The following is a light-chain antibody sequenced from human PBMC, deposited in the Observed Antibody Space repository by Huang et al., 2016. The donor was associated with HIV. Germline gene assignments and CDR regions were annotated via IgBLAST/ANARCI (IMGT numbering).Light chain of an antibody. CDR3: QQYSDWPLWT. Sequence: EIVMTQSPATLSVSPGERATLSCRASQSVSNNLAWYQQKLGQAPRLLIYCASTRSTGIPAMFSGSWSGTDFTLTISSLQSEDFAVYYCQQYSDWPLWTFGQGSKVEIK. J-gene: IGKJ1*01. CDR1: QSVSNN. CDR2: CAS. V-gene: IGKV3-15*01.